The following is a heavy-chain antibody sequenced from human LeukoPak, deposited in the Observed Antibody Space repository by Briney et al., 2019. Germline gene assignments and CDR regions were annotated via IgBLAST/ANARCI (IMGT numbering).Heavy chain of an antibody. CDR3: AKVAKYYYGSETYYFFEH. CDR2: IKQDGTEK. V-gene: IGHV3-7*01. J-gene: IGHJ4*02. Sequence: QPGESLRLSCAASGFTFTTYWMSWVRQAPGKGLEWVANIKQDGTEKYYVDSVKGRFTISRDSAKNSLYLQMNSLRVEDTAVYYCAKVAKYYYGSETYYFFEHWGQGTPVTASS. D-gene: IGHD3-10*01. CDR1: GFTFTTYW.